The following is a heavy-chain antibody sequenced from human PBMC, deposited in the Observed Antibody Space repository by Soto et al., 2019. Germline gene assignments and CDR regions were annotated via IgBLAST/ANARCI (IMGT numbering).Heavy chain of an antibody. D-gene: IGHD6-6*01. CDR3: ASVRQRVGYFYYDLDV. V-gene: IGHV1-18*01. J-gene: IGHJ6*03. CDR1: GYTFTNYG. Sequence: QVQLLQSGAEVKKPGASVKVSCKASGYTFTNYGITWVRQAPGQGLEWMGWISAYNGNTHYTQRLQGRVTMTTDTSPSAAYMELRGLRSDDTAVYYCASVRQRVGYFYYDLDVWGTWTTVNVAS. CDR2: ISAYNGNT.